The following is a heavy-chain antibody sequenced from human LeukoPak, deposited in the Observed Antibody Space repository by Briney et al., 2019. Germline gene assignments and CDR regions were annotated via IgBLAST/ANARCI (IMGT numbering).Heavy chain of an antibody. CDR2: IIPIFGTA. J-gene: IGHJ3*02. CDR1: GGTFSSYA. V-gene: IGHV1-69*13. CDR3: GYCSGGSCSPRDASDI. D-gene: IGHD2-15*01. Sequence: ASVKVSCKASGGTFSSYAISWVRQAPGQGLEWMGGIIPIFGTANYAQKFQGRVTITADESTSTAYMELSGLRSEDTAVYYCGYCSGGSCSPRDASDIWGQGTMVTVSS.